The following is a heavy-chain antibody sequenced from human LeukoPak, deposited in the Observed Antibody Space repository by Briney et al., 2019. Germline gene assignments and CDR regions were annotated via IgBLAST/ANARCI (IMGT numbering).Heavy chain of an antibody. CDR2: ISDSGGST. CDR3: AKGNWRYFDY. Sequence: GGSLRLSCSASGFPFSSYAMHWVRQAPGKGLEYVSAISDSGGSTYYADSVKGRFTISRDNSKNTLYLQMSSLRAEDTAVYFCAKGNWRYFDYWGQGTLVTVSS. CDR1: GFPFSSYA. D-gene: IGHD1-1*01. J-gene: IGHJ4*02. V-gene: IGHV3-64D*09.